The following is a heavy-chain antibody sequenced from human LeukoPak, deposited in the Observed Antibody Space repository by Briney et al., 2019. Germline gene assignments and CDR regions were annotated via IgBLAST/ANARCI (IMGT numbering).Heavy chain of an antibody. CDR1: GYTFTSYY. D-gene: IGHD1-26*01. J-gene: IGHJ4*02. CDR2: INPSGGST. Sequence: ASVKVSCKASGYTFTSYYMHWVRQAPGQGLEWMGIINPSGGSTSYAQKFQGRVTMTRDTSTSTVYMELSSLRSEDTAVYYCARDAPGRSGSYLPGDYWGQGTLVTVSS. CDR3: ARDAPGRSGSYLPGDY. V-gene: IGHV1-46*01.